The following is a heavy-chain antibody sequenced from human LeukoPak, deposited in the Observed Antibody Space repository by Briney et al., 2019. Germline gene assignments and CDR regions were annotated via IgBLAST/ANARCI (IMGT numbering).Heavy chain of an antibody. J-gene: IGHJ6*02. CDR2: TSYDGSNK. Sequence: PGGSLRLSCAASGFTFSSYSMHWVRQAPGKGLEWVALTSYDGSNKYYADSVKGRFTISRDNAKNSLYLQMNNLRAEDTAVYYCARDRVAAATPDYYGMDVWGQGTTVTVSS. CDR3: ARDRVAAATPDYYGMDV. CDR1: GFTFSSYS. V-gene: IGHV3-30-3*01. D-gene: IGHD6-13*01.